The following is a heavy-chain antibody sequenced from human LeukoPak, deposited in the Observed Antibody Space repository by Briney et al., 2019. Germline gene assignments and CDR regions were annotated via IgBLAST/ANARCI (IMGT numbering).Heavy chain of an antibody. Sequence: GGSLRLSCAASGFTFSSYEMNWVRQAPGKGLEWVSYISSSGSTIYYADSVKGRFTISRDNAKNSLYLQMNGLRAEDTAIYYCTKWSGYYGSGSNVWGQGTLVTVSS. D-gene: IGHD3-10*01. CDR3: TKWSGYYGSGSNV. CDR2: ISSSGSTI. CDR1: GFTFSSYE. J-gene: IGHJ4*02. V-gene: IGHV3-48*03.